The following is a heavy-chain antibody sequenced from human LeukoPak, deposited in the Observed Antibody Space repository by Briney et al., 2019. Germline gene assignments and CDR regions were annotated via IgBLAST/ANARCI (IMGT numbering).Heavy chain of an antibody. J-gene: IGHJ4*02. CDR2: ISSSSSYI. CDR1: GFTFSSYS. CDR3: ASADLYYYDSSGYVLDY. D-gene: IGHD3-22*01. V-gene: IGHV3-21*01. Sequence: PGGSLRLSCAASGFTFSSYSMNWVRQAPGKGLEWVSSISSSSSYIYYADSVKGRFTISRDNAKNSLYLQMNSLRAEGTAVYYCASADLYYYDSSGYVLDYWGQGTLVTVSS.